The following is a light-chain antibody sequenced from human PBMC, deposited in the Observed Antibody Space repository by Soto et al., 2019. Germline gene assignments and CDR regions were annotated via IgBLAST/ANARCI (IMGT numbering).Light chain of an antibody. CDR3: QQGSRFPFT. CDR2: GAS. CDR1: QNVSTW. Sequence: DIQITQSPSSVSASVGDRVTVTCRVSQNVSTWLTWYQQTPGKAPNLLIYGASTLQRGVPSRFSGSGSGTEFTLTISSLQPEDFAIYFCQQGSRFPFTFGPGTRVDFK. J-gene: IGKJ3*01. V-gene: IGKV1-12*01.